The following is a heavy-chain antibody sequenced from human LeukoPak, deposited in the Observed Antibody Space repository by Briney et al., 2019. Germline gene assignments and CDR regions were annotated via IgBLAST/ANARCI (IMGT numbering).Heavy chain of an antibody. D-gene: IGHD1-26*01. CDR3: AKDKIGDQLLHQLGY. Sequence: GGSLRLSCAASGFTFSSYGMHWVRQAPGKGLEWVAVISYDGSNKYYADSVKGRFTISRDNSKNTLYLQMNSLRAEDTAVYYCAKDKIGDQLLHQLGYWGQGTLVTVSS. V-gene: IGHV3-30*18. J-gene: IGHJ4*02. CDR2: ISYDGSNK. CDR1: GFTFSSYG.